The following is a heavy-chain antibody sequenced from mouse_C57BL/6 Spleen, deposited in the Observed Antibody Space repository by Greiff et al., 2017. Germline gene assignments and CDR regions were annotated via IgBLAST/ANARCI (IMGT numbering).Heavy chain of an antibody. J-gene: IGHJ2*01. Sequence: VQLQQPGAELVKPGASVKLSCKASGYTFTSYWMHWVKQRPGQGLEWIGMIHPNSGSTNYNEKFKSKATLTVDKSSSTAYMQLSSLTSEDSAVYYCARRGLSREYFVYWGQGTTLTVSS. CDR2: IHPNSGST. V-gene: IGHV1-64*01. CDR3: ARRGLSREYFVY. D-gene: IGHD1-1*01. CDR1: GYTFTSYW.